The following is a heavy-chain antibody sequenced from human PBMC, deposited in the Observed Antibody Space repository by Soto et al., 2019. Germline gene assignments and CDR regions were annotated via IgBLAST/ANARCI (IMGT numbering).Heavy chain of an antibody. CDR2: ISSSSSYI. CDR3: ARDPPSDYDILTGYHLNWFDP. D-gene: IGHD3-9*01. V-gene: IGHV3-21*01. J-gene: IGHJ5*02. Sequence: PGGSLRLSCAASGFTFSSYSMNWVRQAPGKGLEWVSSISSSSSYIYYADSVKGRLTISRDNAKNSLYLQMNSLRAEDTAVYYCARDPPSDYDILTGYHLNWFDPWGQGTLVTVSS. CDR1: GFTFSSYS.